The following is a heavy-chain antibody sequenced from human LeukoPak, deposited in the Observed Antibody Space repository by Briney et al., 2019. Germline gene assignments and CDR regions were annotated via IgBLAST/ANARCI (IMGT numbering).Heavy chain of an antibody. D-gene: IGHD3-10*01. CDR2: IYYSGST. CDR1: GGSISSYY. J-gene: IGHJ5*02. V-gene: IGHV4-59*12. CDR3: ARDSGTTGEVKFDP. Sequence: SETLSLTCTVSGGSISSYYWSWIRQPPGKGLEWIGYIYYSGSTNYNPSLKSRVTMSIDTSNNQFSLRLRFVTAADTAVYYCARDSGTTGEVKFDPWGQGTLVTVSS.